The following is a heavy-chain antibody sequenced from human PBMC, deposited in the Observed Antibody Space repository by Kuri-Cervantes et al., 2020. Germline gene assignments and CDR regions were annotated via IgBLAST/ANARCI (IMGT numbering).Heavy chain of an antibody. CDR3: AIGFPSTPGERRWFYCYYGIDA. CDR1: GHTFTSYA. D-gene: IGHD3-16*01. J-gene: IGHJ6*02. CDR2: INAGNGNT. Sequence: ASAKVSCKASGHTFTSYAMHWVRQAPGQRLEWMGWINAGNGNTKYSKKFQGRFTITRDTSASTAYMELSNLRSEDTAVYYSAIGFPSTPGERRWFYCYYGIDAWGQGTMGT. V-gene: IGHV1-3*01.